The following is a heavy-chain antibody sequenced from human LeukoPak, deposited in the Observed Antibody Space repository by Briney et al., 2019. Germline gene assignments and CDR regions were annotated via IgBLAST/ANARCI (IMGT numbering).Heavy chain of an antibody. Sequence: GGSLILSCAASGFTFSNAWMSWVRQAPGKGLEWVGRIKSKTDGGTTDYAAPVKGRFTISRDDSKNTLYLQMNSLETEDTAVYYCTTDEYDYVWGSYRYSGEYYFDYWGQGTLVTVSS. V-gene: IGHV3-15*01. CDR2: IKSKTDGGTT. CDR1: GFTFSNAW. CDR3: TTDEYDYVWGSYRYSGEYYFDY. J-gene: IGHJ4*02. D-gene: IGHD3-16*02.